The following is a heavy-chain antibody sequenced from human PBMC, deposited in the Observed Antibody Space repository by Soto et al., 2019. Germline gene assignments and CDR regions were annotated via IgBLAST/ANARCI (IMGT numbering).Heavy chain of an antibody. CDR3: ARYRFSGNRWSKFDY. CDR2: IYHRGNT. Sequence: TQSLTWTVSGVNVSSDAYYWSWKRQPPGKGLEWIGNIYHRGNTYYSPSLKSRLVIGLDTSKNQFSLSLSSVTAADTAVYFCARYRFSGNRWSKFDYWGQGTLVTVSS. CDR1: GVNVSSDAYY. D-gene: IGHD3-16*02. V-gene: IGHV4-31*02. J-gene: IGHJ4*02.